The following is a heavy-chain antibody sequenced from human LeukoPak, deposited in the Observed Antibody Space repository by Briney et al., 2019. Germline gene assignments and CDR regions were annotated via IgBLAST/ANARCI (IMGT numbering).Heavy chain of an antibody. CDR3: ARELISYGTYYYDSSGLNY. J-gene: IGHJ4*02. V-gene: IGHV4-30-4*08. Sequence: SETLSLTCTVSGGSISSGDYYWSWVRQPPGKGLEWIGYIDYSRSTYYNPSLKSRVTISVDTSKNQFSLKLSSVTAADTAVYYCARELISYGTYYYDSSGLNYWGQGTLVTVSS. CDR2: IDYSRST. D-gene: IGHD3-22*01. CDR1: GGSISSGDYY.